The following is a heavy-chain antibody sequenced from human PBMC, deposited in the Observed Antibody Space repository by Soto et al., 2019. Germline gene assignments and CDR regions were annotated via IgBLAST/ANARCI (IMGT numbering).Heavy chain of an antibody. Sequence: GGSLRLSCAASGFTFSSYWMSWVRQAPGKGLEWVANIKQDGSQKWYVDSVKGRFTISRDNSKNTLYLQMNSLRVDDTAVYYCARDYYGSGSQYNPLDYWGQGTLVTVSS. D-gene: IGHD3-10*01. CDR3: ARDYYGSGSQYNPLDY. J-gene: IGHJ4*02. CDR2: IKQDGSQK. V-gene: IGHV3-7*01. CDR1: GFTFSSYW.